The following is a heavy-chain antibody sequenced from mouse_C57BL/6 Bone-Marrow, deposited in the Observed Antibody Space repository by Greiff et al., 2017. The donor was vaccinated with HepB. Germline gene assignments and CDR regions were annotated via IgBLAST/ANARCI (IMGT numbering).Heavy chain of an antibody. CDR3: ATWAPFAY. J-gene: IGHJ3*01. CDR2: IDPSDSYT. Sequence: QVQLQQPGAELVRPGTSVKLSCKASGYTFTSYWMHWVKQRPGQGLEWIGVIDPSDSYTNYNQKFKGKATLTVDTSSSTAYMQLISLTSEDSAVYYCATWAPFAYWGQGTLVTVSA. V-gene: IGHV1-59*01. CDR1: GYTFTSYW.